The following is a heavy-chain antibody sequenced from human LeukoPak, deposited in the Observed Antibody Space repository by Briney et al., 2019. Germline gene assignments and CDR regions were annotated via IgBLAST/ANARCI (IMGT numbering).Heavy chain of an antibody. Sequence: GESLKISCKGSGYTFTTYWIGWVRQMPGKGLECMGIIYPDDSDTRYSPSFQGQVTISADKSINTAYLQWSSLKASDTAMYYCARRRYDEAFDIWGQGTMVTVS. V-gene: IGHV5-51*01. J-gene: IGHJ3*02. CDR2: IYPDDSDT. CDR3: ARRRYDEAFDI. D-gene: IGHD3-3*01. CDR1: GYTFTTYW.